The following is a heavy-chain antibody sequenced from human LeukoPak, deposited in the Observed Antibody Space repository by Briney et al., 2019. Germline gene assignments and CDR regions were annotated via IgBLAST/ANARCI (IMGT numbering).Heavy chain of an antibody. J-gene: IGHJ4*02. CDR1: GFTFNTHS. Sequence: GGSLRLSCAASGFTFNTHSMNWIRQAPGKGLEWIAYMSSSRNTIYYADSVKGRFTISRDNAKNSLFLQMNSLRDEDTAVYYCAKGCGVTTRPRGYFDDWGQGTLVTVSS. V-gene: IGHV3-48*02. CDR3: AKGCGVTTRPRGYFDD. CDR2: MSSSRNTI. D-gene: IGHD1-1*01.